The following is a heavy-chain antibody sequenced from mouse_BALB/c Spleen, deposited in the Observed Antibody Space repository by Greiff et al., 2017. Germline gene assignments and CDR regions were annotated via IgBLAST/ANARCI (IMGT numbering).Heavy chain of an antibody. Sequence: EVKLMESGGGLVQPGGSLRLSCATSGFTFTDYYMSWVRQPPGKALEWLGFIRNKANGYTTEYSASVKGRFTISRDNYQSILYLQMNTLRAEDSATYYCARDGDGYLDYWGQGTTLTVSA. CDR3: ARDGDGYLDY. CDR2: IRNKANGYTT. D-gene: IGHD2-3*01. J-gene: IGHJ2*01. CDR1: GFTFTDYY. V-gene: IGHV7-3*02.